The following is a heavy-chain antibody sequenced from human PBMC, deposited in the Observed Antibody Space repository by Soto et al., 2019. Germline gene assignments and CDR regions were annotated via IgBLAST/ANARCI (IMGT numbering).Heavy chain of an antibody. D-gene: IGHD4-17*01. CDR2: ISAHNGNT. V-gene: IGHV1-18*01. J-gene: IGHJ4*02. CDR3: ARATYGDY. Sequence: QVHLVQSGAEVKKPGASVKVSCKASGYTFTSYGITWVRKAPGQGLEWMGWISAHNGNTDYAQKLQGSVIVTRDTSTSTAYMELRSRRSDGTAMYYCARATYGDYWGSGDRVSVSS. CDR1: GYTFTSYG.